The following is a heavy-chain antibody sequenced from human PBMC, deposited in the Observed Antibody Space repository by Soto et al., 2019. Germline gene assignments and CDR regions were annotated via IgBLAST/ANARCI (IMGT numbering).Heavy chain of an antibody. V-gene: IGHV3-23*01. J-gene: IGHJ4*02. Sequence: EVQLLESGGGLVQPGGSLRLSCAASGFTFSSYAMSWVRQAPGKGLEWVSAISGSGGSTYYADSVKGRFTISRDNSKNTLYLQMNSLRAEDTAVYYCAKDTPFDIVVVVAATAVDYWGQGTLVTVSS. CDR1: GFTFSSYA. D-gene: IGHD2-15*01. CDR2: ISGSGGST. CDR3: AKDTPFDIVVVVAATAVDY.